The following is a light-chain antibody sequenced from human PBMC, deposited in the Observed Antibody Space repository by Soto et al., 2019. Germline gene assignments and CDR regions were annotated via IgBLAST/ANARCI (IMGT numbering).Light chain of an antibody. CDR3: SSYTRSNTYV. CDR1: NNDLGAFNR. V-gene: IGLV2-14*01. CDR2: DVG. J-gene: IGLJ1*01. Sequence: QSVLTQPASVSGSPGQSITISCTGTNNDLGAFNRVSWSQRHPGLAPRLLIYDVGSRPSGVSDRFSGSRSANTAYLTISGLQAGDEADYYCSSYTRSNTYVFGTGTKVTVL.